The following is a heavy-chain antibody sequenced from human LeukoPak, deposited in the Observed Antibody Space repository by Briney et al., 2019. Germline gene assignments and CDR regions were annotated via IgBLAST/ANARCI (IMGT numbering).Heavy chain of an antibody. CDR2: VYYTGSL. Sequence: SHTLSLTCSVSGRSMSNGPYYWNWVRQHPGKGLEWIGYVYYTGSLYYNPSLKSRLTMSVDTSKNQLSLNVRSLTAADTAVYYCASRDFSSGYLFVYWGQGTLVTVSS. CDR3: ASRDFSSGYLFVY. D-gene: IGHD3-3*01. CDR1: GRSMSNGPYY. J-gene: IGHJ4*02. V-gene: IGHV4-31*03.